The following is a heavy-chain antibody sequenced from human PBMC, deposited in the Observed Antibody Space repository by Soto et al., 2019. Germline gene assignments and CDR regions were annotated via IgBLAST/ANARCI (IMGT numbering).Heavy chain of an antibody. V-gene: IGHV3-21*01. J-gene: IGHJ4*02. D-gene: IGHD3-10*01. CDR3: ARDLLRSPTDY. Sequence: GGSLRLSCAASGFTFSSYSMNWVRQAPGKGLEWVSSISSSSSYIYYADSVKGRFTISRDNAKNPLYLQMNSLRAEDTAVYYCARDLLRSPTDYWGQGTLVTVSS. CDR1: GFTFSSYS. CDR2: ISSSSSYI.